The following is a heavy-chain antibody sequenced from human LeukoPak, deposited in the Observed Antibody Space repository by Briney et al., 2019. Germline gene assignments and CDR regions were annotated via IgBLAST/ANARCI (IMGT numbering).Heavy chain of an antibody. V-gene: IGHV3-21*01. CDR1: GFTFSTYS. CDR2: ISSSGSYI. D-gene: IGHD6-13*01. CDR3: AKDLQQMVHVGDY. J-gene: IGHJ4*02. Sequence: GGSLRLSCAASGFTFSTYSMTWVRQAPGKGLEWVSSISSSGSYIHYADSVKGRFTISRDNARKSLYLQMNSLRAEDTAVYYCAKDLQQMVHVGDYWGQGTLVTVSS.